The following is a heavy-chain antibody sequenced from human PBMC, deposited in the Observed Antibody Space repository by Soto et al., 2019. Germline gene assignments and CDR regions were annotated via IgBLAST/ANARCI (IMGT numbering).Heavy chain of an antibody. V-gene: IGHV3-30*18. CDR2: ISYDGSKT. CDR1: GFTFSSYG. CDR3: AKGGGSSWYYYYGMDV. D-gene: IGHD6-13*01. J-gene: IGHJ6*01. Sequence: QVQLVESGGGVVQPGRSLRLSCAASGFTFSSYGMHWVRQAPGKGLEWVAVISYDGSKTYYADSVKGRFTISRDKSKNSLYLQMNILRAEDTAVYYCAKGGGSSWYYYYGMDVW.